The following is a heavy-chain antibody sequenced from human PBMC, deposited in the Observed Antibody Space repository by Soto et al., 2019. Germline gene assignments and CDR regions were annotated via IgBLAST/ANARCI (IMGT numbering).Heavy chain of an antibody. CDR3: AKADGEQWLIPHLDN. D-gene: IGHD6-19*01. Sequence: LRLSCEASGFNFKKFAMGWVRQAPGEGLEWVSGISCCGGSTFYADSVKGRFSLARDDSKNTLSLQLNSLRVEDTAHYYCAKADGEQWLIPHLDNWGQGTQVTVSS. J-gene: IGHJ1*01. V-gene: IGHV3-23*01. CDR2: ISCCGGST. CDR1: GFNFKKFA.